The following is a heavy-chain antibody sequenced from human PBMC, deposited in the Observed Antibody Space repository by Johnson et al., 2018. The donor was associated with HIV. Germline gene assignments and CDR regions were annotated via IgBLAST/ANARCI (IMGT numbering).Heavy chain of an antibody. V-gene: IGHV3-15*01. CDR1: GFTFSYAW. CDR2: IKSKTDGGTT. CDR3: TTPSGSYVYSYDAFDI. D-gene: IGHD1-26*01. J-gene: IGHJ3*02. Sequence: VQLVESGGGLVKPGGSLILSCVGSGFTFSYAWMTWVRQAPGKGLEWVGRIKSKTDGGTTDYAAPVKGRFTISRDDSKNTLYLQMNSLKTEDTAVYYCTTPSGSYVYSYDAFDIWGQGTMVTVSS.